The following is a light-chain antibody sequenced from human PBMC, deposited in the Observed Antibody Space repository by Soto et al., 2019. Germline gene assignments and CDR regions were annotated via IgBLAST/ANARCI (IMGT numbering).Light chain of an antibody. CDR3: CSYAGGGV. Sequence: QSALTQPASVSGSPGQSITISCTGTSSDVGSYNLVSWYQQHPGKAPKLMIYEGSKRPSGVSNRFSGSKSGNTASLTISGLQAEDEADYYCCSYAGGGVFGGGTQLTVL. V-gene: IGLV2-23*01. CDR1: SSDVGSYNL. J-gene: IGLJ2*01. CDR2: EGS.